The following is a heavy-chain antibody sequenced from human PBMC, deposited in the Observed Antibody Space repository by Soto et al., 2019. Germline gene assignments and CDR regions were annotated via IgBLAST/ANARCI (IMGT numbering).Heavy chain of an antibody. CDR3: ARHSLALRKNNWFDP. CDR2: INHSGSP. V-gene: IGHV4-34*01. J-gene: IGHJ5*02. Sequence: SETLSLTCAVYGVSFSCSYLSWLRPHQGKGLEWIGEINHSGSPNYNPSLKSRVTISVDTSKNQFSLRLRSVTAADAALYFCARHSLALRKNNWFDPWGQGIMVTVSS. D-gene: IGHD3-3*02. CDR1: GVSFSCSY.